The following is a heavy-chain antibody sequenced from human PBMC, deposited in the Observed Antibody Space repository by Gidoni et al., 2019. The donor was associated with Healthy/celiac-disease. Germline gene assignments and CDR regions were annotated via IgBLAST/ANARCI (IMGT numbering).Heavy chain of an antibody. CDR1: GFTFSIYS. V-gene: IGHV3-23*01. D-gene: IGHD3-22*01. Sequence: EVQLLESGGGLVQPGGSLRLSFAASGFTFSIYSMSWVRQAPGKGLEWVSAISGSGGSTYYADSVKGRFTISRDNSKNTLYLQMNSLRAEDTAVYYCAKELNYYDSSGYSQNYYYYGMDVWGQGTTVTVSS. CDR3: AKELNYYDSSGYSQNYYYYGMDV. J-gene: IGHJ6*02. CDR2: ISGSGGST.